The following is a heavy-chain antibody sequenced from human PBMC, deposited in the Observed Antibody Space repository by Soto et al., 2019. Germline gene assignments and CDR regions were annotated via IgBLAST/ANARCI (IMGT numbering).Heavy chain of an antibody. Sequence: QVQLVESGGGVVQPGRSLRLSCAASGFTFSSYGMHWVRQAPGKGLEWVAVISYDGSNKYYADSVKGRFTISRDNSKNTLYLQMNSLRAEDTAVYYCAGGKGLLPLYWGQGTLVTVSS. CDR1: GFTFSSYG. V-gene: IGHV3-30*03. J-gene: IGHJ4*02. CDR3: AGGKGLLPLY. CDR2: ISYDGSNK. D-gene: IGHD2-15*01.